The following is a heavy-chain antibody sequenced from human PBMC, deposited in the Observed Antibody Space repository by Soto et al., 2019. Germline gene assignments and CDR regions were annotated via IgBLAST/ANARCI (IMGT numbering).Heavy chain of an antibody. Sequence: SQTLSLTCAISGDSVSSNSAAWSWIRQSPSRGLEWLGRTYYRSKWYNDYVVSVKSRITINPDTSKNQFSLQLNSVTPEDTAVYYCAREDHYDILTGYYPHNAFDIWGQGTMVTVSS. CDR3: AREDHYDILTGYYPHNAFDI. J-gene: IGHJ3*02. V-gene: IGHV6-1*01. CDR2: TYYRSKWYN. CDR1: GDSVSSNSAA. D-gene: IGHD3-9*01.